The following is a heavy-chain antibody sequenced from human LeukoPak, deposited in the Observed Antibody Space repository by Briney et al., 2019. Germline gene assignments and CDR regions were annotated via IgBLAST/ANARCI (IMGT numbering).Heavy chain of an antibody. CDR1: SGSISSGKW. CDR2: ISHSGSP. J-gene: IGHJ4*02. D-gene: IGHD6-13*01. Sequence: SETLSLTCGVSSGSISSGKWWSWVRQPPGKGLEWIGEISHSGSPNYNPSLKSRLTVSVDLPKNQFSLDLRSVTAADTAVYYCARDAAAGYSLACWGQGTLVTVSS. CDR3: ARDAAAGYSLAC. V-gene: IGHV4/OR15-8*01.